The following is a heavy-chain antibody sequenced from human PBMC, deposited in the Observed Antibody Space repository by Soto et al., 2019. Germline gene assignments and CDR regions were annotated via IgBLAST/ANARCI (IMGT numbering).Heavy chain of an antibody. CDR2: IIPIFGTA. Sequence: SVNVSCKASGYTFSSYAISWVRQAPGQGLEWMGGIIPIFGTANYAQKFQGRVTITADESTSTAYMELSSLRSEDTAVYYCASSRYYYDSSGYYYYNWFDPWGQGTLVTVSS. D-gene: IGHD3-22*01. CDR1: GYTFSSYA. CDR3: ASSRYYYDSSGYYYYNWFDP. V-gene: IGHV1-69*13. J-gene: IGHJ5*02.